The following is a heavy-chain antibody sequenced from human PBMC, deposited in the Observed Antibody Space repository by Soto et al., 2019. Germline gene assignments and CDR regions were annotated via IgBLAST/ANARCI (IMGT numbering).Heavy chain of an antibody. CDR1: GFTFGSRA. Sequence: EVQLLVSGGDLVQPGGSLRLSCVASGFTFGSRAMSWVRQARGEGLEWVSTITDNGGDSKSADSVRGRFAISRDNSKNILYLQMNSLRAEDSAIYYCARGSEDSYPGSRIFDFWGRGTLVSVSS. J-gene: IGHJ4*02. V-gene: IGHV3-23*01. CDR2: ITDNGGDS. CDR3: ARGSEDSYPGSRIFDF. D-gene: IGHD3-10*01.